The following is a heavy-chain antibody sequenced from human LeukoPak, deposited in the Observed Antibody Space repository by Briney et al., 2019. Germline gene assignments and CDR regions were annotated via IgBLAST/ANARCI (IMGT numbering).Heavy chain of an antibody. D-gene: IGHD3-22*01. CDR2: MTHSGST. CDR3: ARDWDYYDSSGYTN. V-gene: IGHV4-34*01. CDR1: GGSFSNYY. J-gene: IGHJ4*02. Sequence: SETLSLTCAVYGGSFSNYYWSWIRQPPGKGLEWIGEMTHSGSTNYNPSLKSRVTISVDTSKNQFSLKLSSVTAADTAVYYCARDWDYYDSSGYTNWGQGTLVSVSS.